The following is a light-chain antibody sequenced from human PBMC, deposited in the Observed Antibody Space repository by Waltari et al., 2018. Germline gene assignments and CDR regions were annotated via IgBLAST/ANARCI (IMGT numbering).Light chain of an antibody. CDR1: SSDVRGYDY. Sequence: QSALTQPRPVSGSPGQSVPIPCTGTSSDVRGYDYFPWYQHLPGKAPKLTIWDVTKRPSGVPDRFSGSKSGNTASLTISGLQAEDEADYYCCSYAGSYTHVVFGGGTKLTVL. CDR3: CSYAGSYTHVV. V-gene: IGLV2-11*01. CDR2: DVT. J-gene: IGLJ2*01.